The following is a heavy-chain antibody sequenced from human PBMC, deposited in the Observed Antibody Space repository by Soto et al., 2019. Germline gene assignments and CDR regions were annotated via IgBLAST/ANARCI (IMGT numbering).Heavy chain of an antibody. CDR1: GFSLTTSGVG. D-gene: IGHD3-3*01. CDR2: IYWDDDK. CDR3: AHRVLRTVFGLVTTTAIYFDF. V-gene: IGHV2-5*02. J-gene: IGHJ4*02. Sequence: QITLNESGPTQVKPRQTLTLTCTFSGFSLTTSGVGVGWIRQSPGKAPEWLALIYWDDDKRYSPSLKSRLTITKDTSKNLVVLTMGDLAPADTATYYCAHRVLRTVFGLVTTTAIYFDFWGQGTPVAVSS.